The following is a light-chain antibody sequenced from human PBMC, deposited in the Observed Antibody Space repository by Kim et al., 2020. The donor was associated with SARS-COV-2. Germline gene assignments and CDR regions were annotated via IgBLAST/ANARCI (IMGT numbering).Light chain of an antibody. J-gene: IGKJ4*01. CDR1: QDISNY. CDR2: DAS. CDR3: QQYDNLPALT. V-gene: IGKV1-33*01. Sequence: AVGDRVTITCQASQDISNYLNWYQQKPGKAPKLLIYDASNLETGVPSRFSGSGSGTDFTFTISSLQPEDIATYYCQQYDNLPALTFGGGTKVDIK.